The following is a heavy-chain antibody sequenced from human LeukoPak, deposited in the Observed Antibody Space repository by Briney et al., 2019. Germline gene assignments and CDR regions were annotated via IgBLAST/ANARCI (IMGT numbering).Heavy chain of an antibody. CDR3: ARVSHPQQPLDY. CDR1: GFTFTTYE. CDR2: IDGSGSTT. Sequence: PGGSLRLSCAASGFTFTTYEMNWVRQAPGKGLECLSYIDGSGSTTYYTDSVKGRFTLSRDNAKNSLYLQMNSLRAEDTAVYYCARVSHPQQPLDYWGQGTPVTVSS. D-gene: IGHD6-13*01. J-gene: IGHJ4*02. V-gene: IGHV3-48*03.